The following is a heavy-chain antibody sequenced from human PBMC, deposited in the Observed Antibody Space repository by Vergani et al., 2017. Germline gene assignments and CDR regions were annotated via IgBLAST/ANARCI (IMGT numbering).Heavy chain of an antibody. Sequence: QVQLVQSGAEVKKPGSSVKVSCKASGFTFSSYAISWVRQAPGQGLEWMGRIIPILGIANYAQKFQGRVTITADKSTSTAYMELSSLRSEDTAVYYCSRVDYDILTGYYKAGYYFDYWGEGSLV. D-gene: IGHD3-9*01. CDR1: GFTFSSYA. V-gene: IGHV1-69*04. CDR2: IIPILGIA. CDR3: SRVDYDILTGYYKAGYYFDY. J-gene: IGHJ4*02.